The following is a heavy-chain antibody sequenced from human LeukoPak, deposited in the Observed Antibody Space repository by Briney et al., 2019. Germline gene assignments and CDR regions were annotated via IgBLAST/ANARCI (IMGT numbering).Heavy chain of an antibody. J-gene: IGHJ4*02. CDR3: ARVTIFGVVATFDY. Sequence: GGSLRLSCAASGFTFSSYWMHWVRQAPGKGLVWVSRINSDGRSTRYADSVKGRFTISRDSAKNTLYLQMNSLRAEDTAVYYCARVTIFGVVATFDYWGQGTLVTVSS. V-gene: IGHV3-74*01. CDR1: GFTFSSYW. CDR2: INSDGRST. D-gene: IGHD3-3*01.